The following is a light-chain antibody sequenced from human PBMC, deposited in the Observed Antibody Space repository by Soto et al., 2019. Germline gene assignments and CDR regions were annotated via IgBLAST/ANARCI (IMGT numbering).Light chain of an antibody. CDR1: TGAVTSGHY. Sequence: QAVVTQEPSLTVSPGGTVTVTCAFSTGAVTSGHYPNWFQQKPGQAPRALIYSTSKKRSWTPARFSGSLLGDKAALTLSDXXXXXXXXXXCLLYLGGAHVFGTGTKLXVL. CDR2: STS. V-gene: IGLV7-43*01. CDR3: LLYLGGAHV. J-gene: IGLJ1*01.